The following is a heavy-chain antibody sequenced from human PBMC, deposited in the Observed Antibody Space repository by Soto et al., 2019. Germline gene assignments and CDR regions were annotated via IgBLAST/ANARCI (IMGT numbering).Heavy chain of an antibody. CDR2: INHSGST. D-gene: IGHD3-22*01. Sequence: QVQLQQWGAGLLKPSETLSLSSAVYGGSFSGHYWTWIRQPPGKGLEWIGEINHSGSTNYNPSLKSRVTMSVDLSKHHFSRRLTSAAAADTAVYYWARRSYYAGSGWVLDYWGQGTLVIVSS. J-gene: IGHJ4*02. CDR1: GGSFSGHY. CDR3: ARRSYYAGSGWVLDY. V-gene: IGHV4-34*01.